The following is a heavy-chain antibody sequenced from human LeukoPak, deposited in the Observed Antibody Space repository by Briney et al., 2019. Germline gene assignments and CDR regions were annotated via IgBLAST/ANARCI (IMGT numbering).Heavy chain of an antibody. CDR3: ASPEEDSDYYFDH. Sequence: SVKVSCKASGGTFRKYAISWVRQAPGQGLEWVGGIIPLFGRAEYAQRFQGRVTIIADEATSTVYMEVSSLRSEDTAVYYCASPEEDSDYYFDHWGQGTLVTVSS. D-gene: IGHD4-11*01. J-gene: IGHJ4*02. CDR2: IIPLFGRA. CDR1: GGTFRKYA. V-gene: IGHV1-69*01.